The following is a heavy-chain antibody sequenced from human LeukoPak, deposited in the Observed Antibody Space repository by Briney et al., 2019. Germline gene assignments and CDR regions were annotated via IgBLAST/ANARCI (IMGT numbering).Heavy chain of an antibody. CDR3: ARVQRPGPVTPTFDY. CDR2: INPNSGGT. Sequence: ASVKVSCKASGYTFTGYYMHWVRQAPGQGLEWMGWINPNSGGTNYAQKFQGRVTMTRDTSISTAYMELSRLRSGDTAVYYCARVQRPGPVTPTFDYWGQGTLVTVSS. D-gene: IGHD4-17*01. V-gene: IGHV1-2*02. CDR1: GYTFTGYY. J-gene: IGHJ4*02.